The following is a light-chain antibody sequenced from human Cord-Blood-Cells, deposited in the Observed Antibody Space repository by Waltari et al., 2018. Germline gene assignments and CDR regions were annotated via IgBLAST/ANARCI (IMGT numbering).Light chain of an antibody. J-gene: IGLJ2*01. V-gene: IGLV3-1*01. CDR1: KLGDKY. CDR2: QDS. CDR3: QAWDSSTVV. Sequence: SYELTQPPSVSVSPGQTASITCSGAKLGDKYACWYQQKPRQSPVLVIYQDSKRPSGIPERFSGSNSGNTATLTISGTQAMDEADYYCQAWDSSTVVFGGGTKLTVL.